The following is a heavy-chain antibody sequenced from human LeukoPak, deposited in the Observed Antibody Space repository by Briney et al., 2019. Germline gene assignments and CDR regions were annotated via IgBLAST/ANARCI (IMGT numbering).Heavy chain of an antibody. J-gene: IGHJ4*02. CDR1: GGSISSGGYY. D-gene: IGHD2-2*01. V-gene: IGHV4-31*03. CDR3: ARGQCSSTSCPFDY. CDR2: IYYSGST. Sequence: PSQTLSLTCTVSGGSISSGGYYWSWIRPHPGKGLEWIGYIYYSGSTYYNPSLKSRVTISVDTSKNQFSLKLSSVTAADTAVYYCARGQCSSTSCPFDYWGQGTLVTVSS.